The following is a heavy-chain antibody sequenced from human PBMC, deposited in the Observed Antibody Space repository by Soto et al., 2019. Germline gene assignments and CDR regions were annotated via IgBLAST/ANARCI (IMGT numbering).Heavy chain of an antibody. CDR2: ISGSGGST. J-gene: IGHJ4*02. CDR1: GFTFSSYA. D-gene: IGHD3-3*01. Sequence: GGSLRLSCAASGFTFSSYAMSWVRQAPGKGLEWVSAISGSGGSTYYADSVKGRFTISRDNSKNTLYLQMNSLRAEDTAVYYCARGGVFRPLEYWGQGTLVTVSS. V-gene: IGHV3-23*01. CDR3: ARGGVFRPLEY.